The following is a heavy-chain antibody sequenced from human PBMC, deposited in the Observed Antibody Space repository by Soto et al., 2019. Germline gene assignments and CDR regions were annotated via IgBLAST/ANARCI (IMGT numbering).Heavy chain of an antibody. CDR1: GYTFTTYG. CDR2: ISGANGHT. D-gene: IGHD6-13*01. CDR3: ASESAGAGGEYDY. J-gene: IGHJ4*02. Sequence: QVQVVQSGAEVKKPGASVKVSCKTSGYTFTTYGIGWVRQAPGQGLEWMGWISGANGHTHYAQNVKGRVTVTTDTSTSTAYMELRSLRSDDTAVYYCASESAGAGGEYDYWGQGTLVTVSS. V-gene: IGHV1-18*01.